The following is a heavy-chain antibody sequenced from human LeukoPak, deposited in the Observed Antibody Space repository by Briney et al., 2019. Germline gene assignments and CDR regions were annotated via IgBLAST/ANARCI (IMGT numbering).Heavy chain of an antibody. D-gene: IGHD6-19*01. V-gene: IGHV1-18*01. Sequence: GASVKVSCKASGYSFSSSGINWVRQAPGHGLEWMGWISASNGNTDYAQNFQGRVTMTTDTSTSTAYMELKGLRSDDTAVYYCAREGRLAPWLVPGGWFDPWGQGTLVTLSS. CDR3: AREGRLAPWLVPGGWFDP. CDR1: GYSFSSSG. CDR2: ISASNGNT. J-gene: IGHJ5*02.